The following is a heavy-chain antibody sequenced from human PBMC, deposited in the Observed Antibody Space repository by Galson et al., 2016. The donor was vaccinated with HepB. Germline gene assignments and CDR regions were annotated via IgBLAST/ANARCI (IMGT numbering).Heavy chain of an antibody. D-gene: IGHD2-21*01. CDR2: ISYHGIHK. CDR3: ARQYCGGSSCYSGQAFDC. V-gene: IGHV3-30*04. J-gene: IGHJ3*01. Sequence: SLRLSCAVSGFTFNTYAMHWVRQAPGKGLEWVAVISYHGIHKYFADSVRGRFTISRDDSKNTMYLQMDNVRPEDTAAYYCARQYCGGSSCYSGQAFDCWGQGSMVTASS. CDR1: GFTFNTYA.